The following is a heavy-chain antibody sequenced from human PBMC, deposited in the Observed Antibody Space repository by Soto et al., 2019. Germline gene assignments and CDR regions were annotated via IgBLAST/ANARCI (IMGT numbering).Heavy chain of an antibody. CDR1: GFTFSSYS. Sequence: EVQLVESGGGLVKPGGSLRLSCAASGFTFSSYSMNWVRQAPGKGLEWVSSISSSSSYIYYADSVKGRFTISRDNAKNSLYLQMNSLRAEDTAVYYCAGSTLSGYVWMAYWGQGTLVTVSS. J-gene: IGHJ4*02. V-gene: IGHV3-21*01. D-gene: IGHD3-16*01. CDR3: AGSTLSGYVWMAY. CDR2: ISSSSSYI.